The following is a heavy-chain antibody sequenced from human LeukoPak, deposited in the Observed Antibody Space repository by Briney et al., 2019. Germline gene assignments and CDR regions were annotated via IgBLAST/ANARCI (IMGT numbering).Heavy chain of an antibody. CDR3: ARLSLHLRLGELSQPA. CDR2: ISAYNGNT. CDR1: GYTFTSYG. V-gene: IGHV1-18*01. Sequence: ASVKVSCKASGYTFTSYGISWVRQAPGQGLEWMGWISAYNGNTNYAQKLQGRVTMTTDTSTSTAYMELRSLRSDDTAVYYCARLSLHLRLGELSQPAWGQGTLVTVSS. J-gene: IGHJ5*02. D-gene: IGHD3-16*02.